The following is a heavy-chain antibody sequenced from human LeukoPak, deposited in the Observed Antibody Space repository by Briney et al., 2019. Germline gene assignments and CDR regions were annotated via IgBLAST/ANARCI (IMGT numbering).Heavy chain of an antibody. Sequence: ASVKVSCKASGYTFTGYRMHWVRQAPGQGLEWMGRINPNSGDTNYAQNFQGRVTMTRDTSISTAYMELSRLRSDDTAVYYCARDYCSSTSCLFDYWGQGTLVTVS. CDR2: INPNSGDT. D-gene: IGHD2-2*01. CDR1: GYTFTGYR. V-gene: IGHV1-2*06. CDR3: ARDYCSSTSCLFDY. J-gene: IGHJ4*02.